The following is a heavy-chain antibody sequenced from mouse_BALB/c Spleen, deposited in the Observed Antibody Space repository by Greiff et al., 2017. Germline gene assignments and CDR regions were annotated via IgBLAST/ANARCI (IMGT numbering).Heavy chain of an antibody. V-gene: IGHV1-14*01. J-gene: IGHJ3*01. D-gene: IGHD2-2*01. Sequence: EVQLQESGPELVKPGASVKMSCKASGYTFTSYVMHWVKQKPGQGLEWIGYINPYNDGTKYNEKFKGKATLTSVKSSSTAYMELSGLTSEDSAVYYCARERHGYDGPAWFAYWGQGTLVTVSA. CDR3: ARERHGYDGPAWFAY. CDR1: GYTFTSYV. CDR2: INPYNDGT.